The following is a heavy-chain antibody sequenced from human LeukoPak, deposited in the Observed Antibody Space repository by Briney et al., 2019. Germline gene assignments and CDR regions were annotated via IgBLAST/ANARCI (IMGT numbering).Heavy chain of an antibody. CDR1: GFTFSSYA. Sequence: PGGSLRLSCAASGFTFSSYAMSWVRQAPGKGLEWVSVISASGRNTYYSESAKGQFTISRDNSKTTLYLQMSSLRAEDTAVYYCVRRGSNYPYYMDVWGKGTTATVSS. J-gene: IGHJ6*03. CDR3: VRRGSNYPYYMDV. V-gene: IGHV3-23*01. CDR2: ISASGRNT.